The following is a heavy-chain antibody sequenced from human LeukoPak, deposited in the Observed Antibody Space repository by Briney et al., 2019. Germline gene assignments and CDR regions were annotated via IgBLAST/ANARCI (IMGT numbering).Heavy chain of an antibody. Sequence: ASVKVSCKASGYTFTGYYMHWVRQAPGQGLEWMGWINPNSGGTNYAQKFQGRVTMTRDTSISTAYMELSRLRSDDTAVYYCATLYCSSTSGYSNFDYWGQGTLVTVSS. V-gene: IGHV1-2*02. CDR2: INPNSGGT. J-gene: IGHJ4*02. D-gene: IGHD2-2*01. CDR3: ATLYCSSTSGYSNFDY. CDR1: GYTFTGYY.